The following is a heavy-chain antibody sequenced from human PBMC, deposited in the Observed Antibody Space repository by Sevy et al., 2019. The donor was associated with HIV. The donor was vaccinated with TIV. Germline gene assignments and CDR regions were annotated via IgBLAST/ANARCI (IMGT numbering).Heavy chain of an antibody. D-gene: IGHD4-17*01. V-gene: IGHV4-31*03. J-gene: IGHJ4*02. Sequence: SDTLSLTCTVSGGSISSGGYYWSWIRQHPGKGLEWIGYIYYSGSTYYNPSLKSRVTISVDTSKNQFSLKLSSVTAADTAVYYCARDRGTVTSYFDYWGQGTLVTVSS. CDR1: GGSISSGGYY. CDR2: IYYSGST. CDR3: ARDRGTVTSYFDY.